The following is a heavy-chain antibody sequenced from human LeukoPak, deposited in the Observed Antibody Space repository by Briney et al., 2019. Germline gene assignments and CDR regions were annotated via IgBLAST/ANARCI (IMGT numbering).Heavy chain of an antibody. J-gene: IGHJ6*04. V-gene: IGHV3-23*01. D-gene: IGHD3-10*02. CDR3: AELGITMIGGV. CDR1: GFTFSSYG. CDR2: IIGSGSST. Sequence: GGSLRLSCAASGFTFSSYGMSWVRQAPGKGLQWVSVIIGSGSSTYYADSVKGRLTISRDNAKNSLYLQMNSLRAEDTAVYYCAELGITMIGGVWGKGTTVTISS.